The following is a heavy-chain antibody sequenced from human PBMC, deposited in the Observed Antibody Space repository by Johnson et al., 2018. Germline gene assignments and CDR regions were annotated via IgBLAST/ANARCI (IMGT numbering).Heavy chain of an antibody. CDR1: GFTFDDYG. Sequence: VQLVESGGGVVRPGGSLRLSCAASGFTFDDYGMSWVRQAPGKGLEWVSGINWNGGSTGYADSVKGRFTISRDNAKNSMFLQMNSLRAEDTALYYCERAQRGQVVVAAYYYYYMDVWGKGTTVTVSS. CDR2: INWNGGST. V-gene: IGHV3-20*04. D-gene: IGHD2-15*01. J-gene: IGHJ6*03. CDR3: ERAQRGQVVVAAYYYYYMDV.